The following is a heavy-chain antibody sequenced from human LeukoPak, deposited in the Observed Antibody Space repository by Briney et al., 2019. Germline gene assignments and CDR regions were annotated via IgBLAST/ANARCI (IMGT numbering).Heavy chain of an antibody. CDR1: GYSISSGYY. CDR3: AREWGDYYDSSGYID. J-gene: IGHJ4*02. V-gene: IGHV4-4*07. Sequence: PSETLSLTCTVSGYSISSGYYWGWIRQPAGKGLEWIGRIYTSGSTNYNPSLKGRVTMSVDTSKNQFSLKLSSVTAADTAVYYCAREWGDYYDSSGYIDWGQGTLVTVSS. CDR2: IYTSGST. D-gene: IGHD3-22*01.